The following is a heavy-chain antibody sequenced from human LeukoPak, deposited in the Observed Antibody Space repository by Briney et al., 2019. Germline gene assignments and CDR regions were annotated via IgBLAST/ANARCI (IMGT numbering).Heavy chain of an antibody. Sequence: GRSLRLSCAASGFTFSSYSMNWVRQAPGKGLEWFSCISSSSSYIYYADSVKGRFTISRDNAKNSLYLQMNSLRAEDTAVYYCARPLRSWSYYDSSGYLDYWGQGTLVTVSS. CDR3: ARPLRSWSYYDSSGYLDY. CDR2: ISSSSSYI. J-gene: IGHJ4*02. D-gene: IGHD3-22*01. V-gene: IGHV3-21*01. CDR1: GFTFSSYS.